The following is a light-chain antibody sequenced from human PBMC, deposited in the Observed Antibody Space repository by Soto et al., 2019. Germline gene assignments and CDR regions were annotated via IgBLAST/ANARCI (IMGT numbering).Light chain of an antibody. CDR1: SSNIGSNY. CDR3: AAWDDSLSGVV. CDR2: RNN. Sequence: QSVLTQPPSASGTPGQRVTFSCSGSSSNIGSNYVYWYQQLPGTAPKLLIYRNNQRPSGVPDRFSGSKSGTSASLAISGLRSEDEAYYYCAAWDDSLSGVVFGGGTKLTVL. J-gene: IGLJ2*01. V-gene: IGLV1-47*01.